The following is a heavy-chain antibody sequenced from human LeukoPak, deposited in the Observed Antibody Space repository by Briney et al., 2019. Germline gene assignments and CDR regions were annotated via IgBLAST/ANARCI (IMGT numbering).Heavy chain of an antibody. CDR1: EFTFSSYG. V-gene: IGHV3-33*01. D-gene: IGHD6-13*01. Sequence: QSGGSLRLSCAASEFTFSSYGMHWVRQAPGKGLEWVAVIWYDGSNKYYADSVKGRFTISRDNSKNTLYLQMNSLRAEDTAVYYCARSDREYSSSWYAFDIWGQGTMVTVSS. CDR3: ARSDREYSSSWYAFDI. CDR2: IWYDGSNK. J-gene: IGHJ3*02.